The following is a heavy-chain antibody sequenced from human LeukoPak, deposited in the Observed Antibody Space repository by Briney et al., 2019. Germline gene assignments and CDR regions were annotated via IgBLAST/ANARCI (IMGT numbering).Heavy chain of an antibody. Sequence: PGGSLRLSCAASGFTFSSYAMHWVRQAPGKGLEWVAVISYDGGNKYYADSVKGRFTISRDNSKNTLFLQMNSLRVEDTAVYYCVKDSGSRSFDYWGQGTLVTVSS. D-gene: IGHD1-26*01. CDR1: GFTFSSYA. V-gene: IGHV3-30*04. CDR3: VKDSGSRSFDY. CDR2: ISYDGGNK. J-gene: IGHJ4*02.